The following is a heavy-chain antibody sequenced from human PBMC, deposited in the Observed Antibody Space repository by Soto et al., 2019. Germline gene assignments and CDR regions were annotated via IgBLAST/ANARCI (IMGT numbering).Heavy chain of an antibody. D-gene: IGHD4-17*01. CDR1: GGSISSGSDF. CDR2: MRSSDNI. V-gene: IGHV4-39*01. CDR3: VRRTGYGDHRDWFDP. J-gene: IGHJ5*02. Sequence: QLHLQESGPGLVKPSETLSLTCAVSGGSISSGSDFWGWFRQPPGKGLEYIGRMRSSDNIWYNPSLKSRVIVSLDTPNNQSSLKLTSVTAADTAVYFCVRRTGYGDHRDWFDPWGQGILVTVSS.